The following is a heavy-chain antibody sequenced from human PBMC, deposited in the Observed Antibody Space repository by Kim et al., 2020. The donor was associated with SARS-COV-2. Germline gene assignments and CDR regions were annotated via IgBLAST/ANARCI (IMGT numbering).Heavy chain of an antibody. J-gene: IGHJ4*02. Sequence: TIYYADSVKGRFTISRDNAKNSLHLQMNSLRDEDTAVYYCARQQVAGPDYWGQGTLVTVSS. CDR2: TI. D-gene: IGHD6-19*01. V-gene: IGHV3-11*04. CDR3: ARQQVAGPDY.